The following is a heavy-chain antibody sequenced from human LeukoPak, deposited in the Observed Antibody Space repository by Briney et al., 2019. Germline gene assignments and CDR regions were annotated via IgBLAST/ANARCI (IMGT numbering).Heavy chain of an antibody. CDR3: ARGSGAGEVWFGELISPNNFDY. Sequence: SETLSLTCTVSGGSTSSYYWSWIRQPPGKGLEWIVYIYYSGSSNYNPALKGRVTISVDTSKNQFSLKLSSVTAADAAVYYCARGSGAGEVWFGELISPNNFDYWGQGTLVTVSS. J-gene: IGHJ4*02. CDR2: IYYSGSS. D-gene: IGHD3-10*01. V-gene: IGHV4-59*08. CDR1: GGSTSSYY.